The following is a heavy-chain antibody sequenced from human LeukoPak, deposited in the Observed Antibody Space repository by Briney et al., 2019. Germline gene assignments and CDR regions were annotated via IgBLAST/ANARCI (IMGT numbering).Heavy chain of an antibody. D-gene: IGHD5-18*01. CDR1: GFTFSSYA. V-gene: IGHV3-30-3*01. Sequence: PGRSLRLSCAASGFTFSSYAMHWVRQAPGKGPEWVAVISYDGSNKYYADSVKGRFTISRDNSKNTLYLQMNSLRAEDTAVYYCASDRGYSLNPFDYWGQGTLVTVSS. J-gene: IGHJ4*02. CDR3: ASDRGYSLNPFDY. CDR2: ISYDGSNK.